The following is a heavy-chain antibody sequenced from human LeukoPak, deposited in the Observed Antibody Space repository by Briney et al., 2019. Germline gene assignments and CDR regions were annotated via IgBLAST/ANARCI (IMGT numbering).Heavy chain of an antibody. Sequence: SETLSLTCTVSGGSTSSGGYYWSWIRQHPGKGLEWIGYIYYSGSTYYNPSLKSRVTISVDTSKNQFSLKLSSVTAADTAVYYCASIYGSEPAANWFDPWGQGTLVTVSS. CDR2: IYYSGST. CDR1: GGSTSSGGYY. J-gene: IGHJ5*02. CDR3: ASIYGSEPAANWFDP. V-gene: IGHV4-31*03. D-gene: IGHD3-10*01.